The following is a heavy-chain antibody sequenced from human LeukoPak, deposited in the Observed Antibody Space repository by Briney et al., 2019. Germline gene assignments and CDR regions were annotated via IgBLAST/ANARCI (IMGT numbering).Heavy chain of an antibody. CDR2: IFYSGST. Sequence: PSETLSLTCTVPGDSISSATYYWGWIRHHPGKGLEWIGHIFYSGSTYYNPSLMSRITISVDTSKNQFSLKLGSVTAADTAVYYCARVSSSGYYDVEYFFDYWGQGTLVTVSS. CDR3: ARVSSSGYYDVEYFFDY. D-gene: IGHD3-22*01. V-gene: IGHV4-31*03. J-gene: IGHJ4*02. CDR1: GDSISSATYY.